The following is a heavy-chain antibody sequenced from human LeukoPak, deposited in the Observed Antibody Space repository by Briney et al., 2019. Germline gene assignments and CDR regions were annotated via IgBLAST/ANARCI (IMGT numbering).Heavy chain of an antibody. Sequence: ASVKVSCKASGGTFSSYAISWVRQAPGQGLEWMGWISAYNGNTNYAQKLQGRVTMTTDTSTSTAYMELRSLRSDDTAVYYCAAGIAAAGTPYYYYYMDVWGKGTTVTISS. CDR2: ISAYNGNT. J-gene: IGHJ6*03. CDR1: GGTFSSYA. V-gene: IGHV1-18*01. D-gene: IGHD6-13*01. CDR3: AAGIAAAGTPYYYYYMDV.